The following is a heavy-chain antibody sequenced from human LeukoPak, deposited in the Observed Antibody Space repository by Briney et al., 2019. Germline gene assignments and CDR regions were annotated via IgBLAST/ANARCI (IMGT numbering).Heavy chain of an antibody. CDR1: GGTVSSYA. V-gene: IGHV1-69*13. CDR3: AREMDYDRSGPVDY. D-gene: IGHD3-22*01. Sequence: ASVKVSCKASGGTVSSYAISWVRQAPGQGLEWMGGIIPIFGTANYAQKSQGRVTITAEESTSTAYMELSSLRSEDTAVYYCAREMDYDRSGPVDYWGQGTLVTGSS. CDR2: IIPIFGTA. J-gene: IGHJ4*02.